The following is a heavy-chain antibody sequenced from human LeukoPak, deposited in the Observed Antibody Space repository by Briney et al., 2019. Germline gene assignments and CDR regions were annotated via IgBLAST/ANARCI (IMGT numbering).Heavy chain of an antibody. CDR1: VFSLIGYW. J-gene: IGHJ4*02. CDR2: LHADGNEK. CDR3: ARGGYSFDY. Sequence: GGSLRLSCPAYVFSLIGYWMSWVRQAPGKGLEWVARLHADGNEKYFVHSVKGRFTVSRDNAKNSLYLQMNSLRVEDTAVYYCARGGYSFDYLGQGTLVTVSS. D-gene: IGHD5-12*01. V-gene: IGHV3-7*01.